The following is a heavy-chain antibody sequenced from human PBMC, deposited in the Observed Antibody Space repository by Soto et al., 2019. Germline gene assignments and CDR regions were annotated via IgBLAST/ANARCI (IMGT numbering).Heavy chain of an antibody. Sequence: VQVVQSGAEVKSPGSSVKISCKPSGGSLSNYALSWVRQAPGQGREWMGGIITVSGTTKYAQKFEGRLMMTEDESTTTAYMELSGLRYEDTAIYYCARGGRCDSLSSARATCDYWGQGTLVTVSS. J-gene: IGHJ4*02. CDR3: ARGGRCDSLSSARATCDY. D-gene: IGHD2-21*02. CDR2: IITVSGTT. CDR1: GGSLSNYA. V-gene: IGHV1-69*12.